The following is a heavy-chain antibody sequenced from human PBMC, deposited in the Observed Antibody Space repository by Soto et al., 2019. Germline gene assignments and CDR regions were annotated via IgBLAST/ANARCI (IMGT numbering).Heavy chain of an antibody. CDR2: ISSSSSYI. CDR3: ARGPLLLSSTPVGVDL. V-gene: IGHV3-21*01. J-gene: IGHJ2*01. CDR1: GFTFSSYS. Sequence: GGSLRLSCAASGFTFSSYSMNWVRQAPGKGLEWVSSISSSSSYIYYADSVKGRFTISRDNAKNSLYLQMNSLRAEDTAVYYWARGPLLLSSTPVGVDLWGRGTLVTVSS. D-gene: IGHD3-10*01.